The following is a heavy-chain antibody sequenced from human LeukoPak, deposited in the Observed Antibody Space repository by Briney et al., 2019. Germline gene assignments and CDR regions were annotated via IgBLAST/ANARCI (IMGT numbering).Heavy chain of an antibody. Sequence: GGSLRLSCAASGFTFSNYWMHWVRQAPGKGLEWVSVIYTGGNTYYADSVKGRFTISRDNSKNTLYLQMHSLRAEDTAVYYCASPSSGQSFDIWGQGTMVTVSS. V-gene: IGHV3-53*01. CDR2: IYTGGNT. D-gene: IGHD6-19*01. CDR3: ASPSSGQSFDI. J-gene: IGHJ3*02. CDR1: GFTFSNYW.